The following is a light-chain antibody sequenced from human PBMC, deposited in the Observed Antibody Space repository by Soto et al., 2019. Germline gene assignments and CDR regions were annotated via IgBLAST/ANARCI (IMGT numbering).Light chain of an antibody. CDR2: GAS. CDR1: QSVSSTY. J-gene: IGKJ2*01. CDR3: QQRSNWPPGYT. Sequence: EIVLTQSPGTLSLSPGERVTLSCRASQSVSSTYLAWYQQKPGQAPRLLIYGASGRATGIPDRFGGSGSGTDFTLTISSLEPEDYAVYYCQQRSNWPPGYTLGQGTKLAIK. V-gene: IGKV3D-20*02.